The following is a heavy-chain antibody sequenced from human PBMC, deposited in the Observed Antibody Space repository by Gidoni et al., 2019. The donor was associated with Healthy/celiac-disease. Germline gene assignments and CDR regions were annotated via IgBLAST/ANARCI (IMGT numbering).Heavy chain of an antibody. CDR3: ARIGGYAFYGMDV. V-gene: IGHV2-26*01. D-gene: IGHD5-12*01. J-gene: IGHJ6*02. Sequence: QVTLKESGPVLVKPTETLTLPCTVSGFSLSNARMGVSWIRQPPGKALEWLAHICSNDEKSYSTSLKSRLTISKDTSKSQVVLTMTNMDPVDTATYYCARIGGYAFYGMDVWGQGTTVTVSS. CDR1: GFSLSNARMG. CDR2: ICSNDEK.